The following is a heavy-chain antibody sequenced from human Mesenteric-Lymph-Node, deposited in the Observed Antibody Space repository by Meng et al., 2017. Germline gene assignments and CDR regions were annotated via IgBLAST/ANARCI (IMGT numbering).Heavy chain of an antibody. D-gene: IGHD6-19*01. CDR3: ARDSSGWYH. J-gene: IGHJ5*02. CDR2: ISYDGSNK. CDR1: GFTFSSYA. Sequence: VQLVESGGGVVQPGRSLRLSCAASGFTFSSYAMHWVRQAPGKGLEWVAVISYDGSNKYYADSVKGRFTISRDNSKNTLYLQMNSLRAEDTAVYYCARDSSGWYHWGQGTLVTVSS. V-gene: IGHV3-30*07.